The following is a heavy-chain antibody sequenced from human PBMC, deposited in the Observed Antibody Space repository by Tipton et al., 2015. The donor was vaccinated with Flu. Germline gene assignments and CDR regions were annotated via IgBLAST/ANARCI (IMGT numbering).Heavy chain of an antibody. J-gene: IGHJ4*02. CDR2: INHSGST. D-gene: IGHD3-10*01. Sequence: TLSLTCAVYGGSFSGYYWSWIRQPPGKGLEWIGEINHSGSTNYNPSLKSRVTISVDTSKNQFSLKLSSVTAADTAVYYCARGLHYYGSGSPFDYWGQGTLVTVSS. V-gene: IGHV4-34*01. CDR3: ARGLHYYGSGSPFDY. CDR1: GGSFSGYY.